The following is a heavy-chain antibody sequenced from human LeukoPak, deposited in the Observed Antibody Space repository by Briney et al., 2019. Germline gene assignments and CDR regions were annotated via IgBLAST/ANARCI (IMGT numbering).Heavy chain of an antibody. V-gene: IGHV7-4-1*02. CDR1: GYTFNSYA. J-gene: IGHJ6*02. CDR3: AREGAVAEGGYYYYHYGMDV. CDR2: INTNTGNP. Sequence: GASVKVSCKASGYTFNSYAMNWVRQAPGQGLEWMGWINTNTGNPTYAQGFTGRFVFSLDTSVSTAYLQISSLKAEDTAVYYCAREGAVAEGGYYYYHYGMDVWGQGTTVTVSS. D-gene: IGHD6-19*01.